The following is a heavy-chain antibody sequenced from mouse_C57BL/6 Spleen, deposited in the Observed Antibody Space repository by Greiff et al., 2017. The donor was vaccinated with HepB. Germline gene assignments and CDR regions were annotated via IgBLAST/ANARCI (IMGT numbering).Heavy chain of an antibody. CDR3: AKKGGDGYFDV. CDR2: IWRGGST. CDR1: GFSLTSYG. J-gene: IGHJ1*03. D-gene: IGHD3-3*01. V-gene: IGHV2-5*01. Sequence: VQLQQSGPGLVQPSQSLSITCTFSGFSLTSYGVHWVRQSPGKGLEWLGVIWRGGSTDYNAAFMSRLSITKDNSKCQVFFKMNSLQADDTAIYCCAKKGGDGYFDVWGTGTTVTVSS.